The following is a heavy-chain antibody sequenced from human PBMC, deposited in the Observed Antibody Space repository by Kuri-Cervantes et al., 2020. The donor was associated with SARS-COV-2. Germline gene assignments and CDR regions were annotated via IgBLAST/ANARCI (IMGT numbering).Heavy chain of an antibody. CDR3: ARLTTSYFDY. D-gene: IGHD4-11*01. CDR1: RYSISSGYY. CDR2: IYHSGST. Sequence: ESLKISCAVSRYSISSGYYWGWIRQPPGKGLEWIGSIYHSGSTYYNPSLKSRVTISVDTSKNQFSLKLSSVTAADTAVYYCARLTTSYFDYRGQGTLVTVSS. V-gene: IGHV4-38-2*01. J-gene: IGHJ4*02.